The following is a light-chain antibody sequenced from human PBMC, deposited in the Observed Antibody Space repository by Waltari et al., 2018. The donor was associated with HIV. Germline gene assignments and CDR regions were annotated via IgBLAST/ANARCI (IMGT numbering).Light chain of an antibody. Sequence: EIVMTQSPLSLPVTPGEPASISCRSSQSLVYSNGYNYLDWYLPKPGQSPRLLIYLASNRASGVPDRFSGSGSGTEFTLKISRVEPEDVGVYFCMQPLDTPFTFGQGTKLEIK. CDR3: MQPLDTPFT. J-gene: IGKJ2*01. V-gene: IGKV2-28*01. CDR2: LAS. CDR1: QSLVYSNGYNY.